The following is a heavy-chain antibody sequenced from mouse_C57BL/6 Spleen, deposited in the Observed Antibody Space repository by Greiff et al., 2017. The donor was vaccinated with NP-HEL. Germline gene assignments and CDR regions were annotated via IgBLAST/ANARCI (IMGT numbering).Heavy chain of an antibody. D-gene: IGHD1-1*01. CDR2: IYPGDGDT. V-gene: IGHV1-82*01. Sequence: QVQLKQSGPELVKPGASVKISCKASGYAFSSSWMNWVKQRPGKGLEWIGRIYPGDGDTNYNGKFKGKATLTADKSSSTAYMQLSSLTSEDSAVYFCARSTTVVATRWYFDVWGTGTTVTVSS. J-gene: IGHJ1*03. CDR3: ARSTTVVATRWYFDV. CDR1: GYAFSSSW.